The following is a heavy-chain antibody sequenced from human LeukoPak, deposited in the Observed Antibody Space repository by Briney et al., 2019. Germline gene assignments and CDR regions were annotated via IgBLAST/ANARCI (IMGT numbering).Heavy chain of an antibody. Sequence: GGSLRLSCAASGFTFSNYAMRWVRQAPGKGLEWVSGISGSGDSTYYADSVKGRFTISRDNAKNSLYLQMNSLRAEDTAVYYCARDLGYSSGPNYWGQGTRVTVSS. CDR2: ISGSGDST. CDR3: ARDLGYSSGPNY. J-gene: IGHJ4*02. D-gene: IGHD6-19*01. CDR1: GFTFSNYA. V-gene: IGHV3-23*01.